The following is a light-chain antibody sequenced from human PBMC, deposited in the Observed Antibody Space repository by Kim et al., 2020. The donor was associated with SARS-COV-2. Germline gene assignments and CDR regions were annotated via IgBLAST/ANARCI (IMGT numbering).Light chain of an antibody. CDR3: QQYKTYPWT. V-gene: IGKV1-5*03. CDR2: KAS. Sequence: DIQMTQSPSTLSAAVGDRVTITCRASQNINSWLAWYQQKPGKAPKLLIYKASSLESGVPSRISGSGSGTEFTLTISSLQPDDFATYYCQQYKTYPWTFGQGTKVDIK. J-gene: IGKJ1*01. CDR1: QNINSW.